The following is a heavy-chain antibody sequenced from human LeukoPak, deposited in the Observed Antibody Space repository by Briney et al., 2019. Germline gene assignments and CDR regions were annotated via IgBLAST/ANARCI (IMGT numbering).Heavy chain of an antibody. CDR3: TRRLDN. J-gene: IGHJ4*02. CDR1: GFTFSNYA. V-gene: IGHV3-23*01. Sequence: GGSLRLSCAASGFTFSNYAMSWVRQAPGKGLVWVSAISGSGGGTSYADSVKGRFTISTDNAQNSLYLQMNGLRVEDTAVYYCTRRLDNWGQGTLVTVSS. CDR2: ISGSGGGT. D-gene: IGHD3-16*01.